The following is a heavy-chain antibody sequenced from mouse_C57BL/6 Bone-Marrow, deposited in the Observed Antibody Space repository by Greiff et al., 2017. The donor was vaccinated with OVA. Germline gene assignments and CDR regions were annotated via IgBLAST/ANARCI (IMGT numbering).Heavy chain of an antibody. CDR2: IHPNSGST. D-gene: IGHD2-4*01. Sequence: VQLQQPGAELVKPGASVKLSCKASGYTFTSYWMHWVKQRPGQGLEWIGMIHPNSGSTNYNEKFKSKATLTVDKSSSTAYMQLSSLTSEDSAVYYCAREPYDYDGDFDYWGQGTTLTVSS. J-gene: IGHJ2*01. CDR3: AREPYDYDGDFDY. V-gene: IGHV1-64*01. CDR1: GYTFTSYW.